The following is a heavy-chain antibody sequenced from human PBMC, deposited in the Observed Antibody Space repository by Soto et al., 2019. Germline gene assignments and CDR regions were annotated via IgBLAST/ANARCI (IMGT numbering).Heavy chain of an antibody. CDR1: GLSITDSEMG. D-gene: IGHD6-19*01. Sequence: QVTLKESGPVLVKPTETLTLRCTVSGLSITDSEMGVSWIRQPPGQPLEWLAHIDSSGEKSYRTFLKSRLAISKDTSKSQIVLTMTNMDPADTATYSCARRHLAVAVSPWFDPGARESRSPSPQ. J-gene: IGHJ5*02. CDR2: IDSSGEK. CDR3: ARRHLAVAVSPWFDP. V-gene: IGHV2-26*01.